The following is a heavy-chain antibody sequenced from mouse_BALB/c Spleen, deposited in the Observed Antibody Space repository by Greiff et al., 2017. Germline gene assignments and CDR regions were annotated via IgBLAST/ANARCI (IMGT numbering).Heavy chain of an antibody. J-gene: IGHJ2*01. Sequence: EVKLVESGGDLVKPGGSLKLSCAASGFTFSSYGMSWVRQTPDKRLEWVATISSGGSYTYYPDSVKGRFTISRDNAKNTLYLQMSSLKSEDTAMYYGARHRYEITTRYFDYWGQGTTLTVSS. CDR1: GFTFSSYG. CDR3: ARHRYEITTRYFDY. V-gene: IGHV5-6*01. D-gene: IGHD2-4*01. CDR2: ISSGGSYT.